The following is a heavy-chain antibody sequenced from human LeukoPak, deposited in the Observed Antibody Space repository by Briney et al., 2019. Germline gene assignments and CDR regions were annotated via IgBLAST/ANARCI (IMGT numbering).Heavy chain of an antibody. CDR3: ARPSGWEYGFDP. V-gene: IGHV3-53*01. D-gene: IGHD1-26*01. J-gene: IGHJ5*02. CDR2: IYSAGSI. Sequence: GGSLRLSCTVSGFTVSSNSMSWVRQAPGKGLEWVSFIYSAGSIYYSDSVKGRFTISIDNAKNTLYLQMNSLRAEDTAVYYCARPSGWEYGFDPWGQGTLVTVSS. CDR1: GFTVSSNS.